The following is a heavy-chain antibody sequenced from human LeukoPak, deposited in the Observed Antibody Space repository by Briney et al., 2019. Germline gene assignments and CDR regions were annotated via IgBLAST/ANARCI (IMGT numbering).Heavy chain of an antibody. J-gene: IGHJ6*02. Sequence: PSETLSLTCTVSGGSVSSGSYYWSWIRQPPGKGLEWIGYIYYSGSTNYNPSLKSRVTISVDTSKNQFSLKLSSVTAADTAVYYCARGRGVVPAAIGPQYRYYYGMDVWGQGTTVTVSS. D-gene: IGHD2-2*02. CDR2: IYYSGST. V-gene: IGHV4-61*01. CDR3: ARGRGVVPAAIGPQYRYYYGMDV. CDR1: GGSVSSGSYY.